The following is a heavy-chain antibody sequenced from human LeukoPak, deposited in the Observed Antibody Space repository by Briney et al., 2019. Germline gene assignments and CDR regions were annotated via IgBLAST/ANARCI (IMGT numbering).Heavy chain of an antibody. J-gene: IGHJ3*02. Sequence: PSETLSLTCTVSGGSISSYYWSWIRQPAGKGLEWIGRIYTSGSTNYNPSLKSRVTMSVDTSKNQFSLRLSSVTAADTAVYYCARDRDYDSSGYWSRRLESAFDIWGQGTMVTVSS. CDR3: ARDRDYDSSGYWSRRLESAFDI. CDR2: IYTSGST. CDR1: GGSISSYY. V-gene: IGHV4-4*07. D-gene: IGHD3-22*01.